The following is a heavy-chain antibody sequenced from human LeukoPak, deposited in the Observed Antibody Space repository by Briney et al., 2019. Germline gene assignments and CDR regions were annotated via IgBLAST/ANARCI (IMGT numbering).Heavy chain of an antibody. CDR1: EFTFSSYA. CDR3: ATDPRYNSGWNGIV. V-gene: IGHV3-23*01. J-gene: IGHJ1*01. CDR2: VSVSGDKT. Sequence: GGSLRLSCAASEFTFSSYAMSWVRQAPGKGLEWVSGVSVSGDKTYYAVSVKGRFTISRDNSKNTLYLQMNSLRADDTAIYYCATDPRYNSGWNGIVWGHGTPVTVSS. D-gene: IGHD6-19*01.